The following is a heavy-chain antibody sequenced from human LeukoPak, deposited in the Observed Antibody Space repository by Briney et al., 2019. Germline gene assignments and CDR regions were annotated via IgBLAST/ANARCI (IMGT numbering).Heavy chain of an antibody. V-gene: IGHV3-30*01. Sequence: GGSLRLSCAASGFTFSNYAMHWVRQTPGKGLEWVAVISYDGRNEFYADSVKGRFTISRDNSKNTLDLQMNSLRAEDTAVYYCAREGHWVVHGFYYYYMDVWGKGTTVTVSS. J-gene: IGHJ6*03. D-gene: IGHD2-15*01. CDR1: GFTFSNYA. CDR2: ISYDGRNE. CDR3: AREGHWVVHGFYYYYMDV.